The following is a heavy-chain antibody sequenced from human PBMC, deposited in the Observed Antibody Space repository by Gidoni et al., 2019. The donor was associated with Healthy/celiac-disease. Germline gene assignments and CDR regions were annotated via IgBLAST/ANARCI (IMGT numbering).Heavy chain of an antibody. D-gene: IGHD6-6*01. J-gene: IGHJ3*02. V-gene: IGHV3-30*18. Sequence: QVQLVESGGGVVQPGSSLRLSCAASGFTFSSYGMHWVRQAPGKGLEWVAVISYDGSNKYYADSVKGRFTISRDNSKNTLYLQMNSLRAEDTAVYYCAKDRLPYSSSPGPAFDIWGQGTMVTVSS. CDR1: GFTFSSYG. CDR2: ISYDGSNK. CDR3: AKDRLPYSSSPGPAFDI.